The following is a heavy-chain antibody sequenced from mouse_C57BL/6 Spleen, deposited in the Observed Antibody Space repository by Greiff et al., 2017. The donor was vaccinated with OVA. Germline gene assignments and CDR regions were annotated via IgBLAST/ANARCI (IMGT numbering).Heavy chain of an antibody. CDR2: IDPSDSET. Sequence: QVQLQQSGAELVRPGSSVKLSCKASGYTFTSYWMHWVKQRPIQGLEWIGNIDPSDSETHYNQKFKDKATLTVDKSSSTAYMQLSSLTSEDSAVYYCASHYDGTHYYAMDYWGQGTSVTVSS. J-gene: IGHJ4*01. CDR1: GYTFTSYW. CDR3: ASHYDGTHYYAMDY. D-gene: IGHD1-2*01. V-gene: IGHV1-52*01.